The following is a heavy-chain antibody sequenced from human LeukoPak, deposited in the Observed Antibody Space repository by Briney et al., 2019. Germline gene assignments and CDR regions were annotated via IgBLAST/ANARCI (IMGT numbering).Heavy chain of an antibody. D-gene: IGHD2-2*01. CDR2: IWYDGSNK. Sequence: PGRSLRLSCAASGFTFSNYGMHWVRQAPGKGLEWVAVIWYDGSNKYYADSVKGRFTISGDNSKNTLYVEMSSLRAEDTAVYYCARGSCSSTSCYDYWGQGTLATVSS. V-gene: IGHV3-33*01. J-gene: IGHJ4*02. CDR1: GFTFSNYG. CDR3: ARGSCSSTSCYDY.